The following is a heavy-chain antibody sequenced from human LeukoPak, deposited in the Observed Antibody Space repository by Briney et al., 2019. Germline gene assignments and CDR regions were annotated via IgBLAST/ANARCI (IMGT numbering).Heavy chain of an antibody. Sequence: SETLSLTCTFSGGSISTYYWSWIRQPPGKGLEWIGYIYYSGYTNYNPSLKSRVTISVDTSKNQFSLKLSSVTAADTAVYYCARMSYGAFDIWGQGTMVTVSS. CDR2: IYYSGYT. CDR3: ARMSYGAFDI. CDR1: GGSISTYY. D-gene: IGHD3-16*01. V-gene: IGHV4-59*01. J-gene: IGHJ3*02.